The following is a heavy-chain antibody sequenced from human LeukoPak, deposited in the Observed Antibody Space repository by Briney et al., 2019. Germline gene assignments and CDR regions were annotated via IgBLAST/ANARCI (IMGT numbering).Heavy chain of an antibody. Sequence: PSETLSLTCTVSGGSISSGGYYWSWIRQHPGKGLEWIGYIYYSGSTYYNPSLKSRVTISVDTSKNQFSLKLSSVTAADTAVYYCARVGPWMSFDYWGQGTLVTVSS. CDR3: ARVGPWMSFDY. D-gene: IGHD5-12*01. V-gene: IGHV4-31*03. CDR1: GGSISSGGYY. J-gene: IGHJ4*02. CDR2: IYYSGST.